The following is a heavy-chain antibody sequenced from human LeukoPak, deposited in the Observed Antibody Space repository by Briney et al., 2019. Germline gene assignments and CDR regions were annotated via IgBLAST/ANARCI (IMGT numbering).Heavy chain of an antibody. CDR3: AKEGTRSHSQWAFDF. D-gene: IGHD6-19*01. CDR2: ISDGGTHL. J-gene: IGHJ3*01. CDR1: GFIFRNYG. Sequence: PGGSLRLSCAGSGFIFRNYGMHWVRQAPGQGLEWVAVISDGGTHLYYADSVKGRFTISRDNSESTMYLQMNSLRVGDTAVYYCAKEGTRSHSQWAFDFWGQGTMVTVSS. V-gene: IGHV3-30*18.